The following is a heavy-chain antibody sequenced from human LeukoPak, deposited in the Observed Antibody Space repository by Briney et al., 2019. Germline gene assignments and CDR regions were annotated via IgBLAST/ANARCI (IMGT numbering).Heavy chain of an antibody. V-gene: IGHV3-30*01. CDR3: ERDSLYPKNWFDP. Sequence: GRSLRLSCAASGFTFSSYAMHWVRQAPGKGLEWVAVISYDGSNKYYADSVKGRFTISRDNSKNTLYLQMNSLRAEDTAVYYCERDSLYPKNWFDPWGQGTLVTVSS. D-gene: IGHD2-2*02. J-gene: IGHJ5*02. CDR1: GFTFSSYA. CDR2: ISYDGSNK.